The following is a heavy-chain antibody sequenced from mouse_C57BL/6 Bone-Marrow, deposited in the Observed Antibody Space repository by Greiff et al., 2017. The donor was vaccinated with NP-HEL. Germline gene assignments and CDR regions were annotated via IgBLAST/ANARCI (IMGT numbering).Heavy chain of an antibody. CDR1: GYTFTDYN. CDR3: ARYYYGSSGFFFDY. V-gene: IGHV1-22*01. J-gene: IGHJ2*01. D-gene: IGHD1-1*01. CDR2: INPNNGGT. Sequence: VQLKESGPELVKPGASVKMSCKASGYTFTDYNMHWVKQSHGKSLEWIGYINPNNGGTSYNQKFKGKATLTVNKSSSTAYMELRSLTSEDSAVYYCARYYYGSSGFFFDYWGQGTTLTVSS.